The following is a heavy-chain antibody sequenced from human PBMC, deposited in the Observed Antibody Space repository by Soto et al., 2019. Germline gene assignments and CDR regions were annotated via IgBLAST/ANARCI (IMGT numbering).Heavy chain of an antibody. CDR2: ISYDGSNQ. CDR1: GFTFSNSG. CDR3: PKRHFGVVIVFDY. D-gene: IGHD3-3*01. V-gene: IGHV3-30*18. J-gene: IGHJ4*02. Sequence: GGSLRLSCAASGFTFSNSGMHWVRQAPGKGLEWVALISYDGSNQYYADSVKGRFTISRDNSKNMVFLQMSSLRAEDTAVYYCPKRHFGVVIVFDYWVQGT.